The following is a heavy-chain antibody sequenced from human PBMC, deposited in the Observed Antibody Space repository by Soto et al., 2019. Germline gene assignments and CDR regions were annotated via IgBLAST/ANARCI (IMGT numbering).Heavy chain of an antibody. Sequence: PSETLSLTCTVSGGSISSYYWSWIRQPPGKGLEWIGYIYYSGSTNFNPSLKSRVTISVDTSKNQFSLKLSSVTAADTAVYYCARVIRTTPGYNWFDPWGQGTLVTVS. CDR2: IYYSGST. V-gene: IGHV4-59*01. CDR3: ARVIRTTPGYNWFDP. D-gene: IGHD1-1*01. CDR1: GGSISSYY. J-gene: IGHJ5*02.